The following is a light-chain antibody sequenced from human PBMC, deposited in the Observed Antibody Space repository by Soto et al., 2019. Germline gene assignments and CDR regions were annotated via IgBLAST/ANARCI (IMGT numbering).Light chain of an antibody. CDR3: SSYTSSGTLYV. CDR2: EVS. Sequence: SVLTQPASVTGSPGQSITISCTGTSSDIGGFNYVSWYQQHPGKAPKLMIYEVSYRPSGVSNRFSGSKSGNTASLTISGLQAEDEADYYCSSYTSSGTLYVFGTGTKVTVL. V-gene: IGLV2-14*01. J-gene: IGLJ1*01. CDR1: SSDIGGFNY.